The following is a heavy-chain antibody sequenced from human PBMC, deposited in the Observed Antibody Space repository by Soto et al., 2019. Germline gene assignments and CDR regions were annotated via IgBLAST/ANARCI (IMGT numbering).Heavy chain of an antibody. CDR1: GYTFTGYY. CDR3: ARASYYYDSSGYYHPNGYFDY. V-gene: IGHV1-2*04. D-gene: IGHD3-22*01. J-gene: IGHJ4*02. CDR2: INPNSGGT. Sequence: ASVKVSCKASGYTFTGYYMHWVRQAPGQGLEWMGWINPNSGGTNYAQKFQGWVTMTRDTSISTAYMELSRLRSDDTAVYYCARASYYYDSSGYYHPNGYFDYWGQGTLVTVSS.